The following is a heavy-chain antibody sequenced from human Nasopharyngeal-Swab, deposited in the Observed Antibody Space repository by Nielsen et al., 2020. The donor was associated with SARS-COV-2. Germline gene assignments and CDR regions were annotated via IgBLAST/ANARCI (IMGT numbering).Heavy chain of an antibody. CDR3: TRDTPAMFAY. Sequence: GEALKISCAASGFTFTLYTMNWVRQASGKGLEWVSALSSTGDYIYYAASVKGRFTISRDNAKNSVYLQMNSLRAEDTALYYCTRDTPAMFAYWGQGTLVSVSS. CDR2: LSSTGDYI. CDR1: GFTFTLYT. J-gene: IGHJ4*02. V-gene: IGHV3-21*01.